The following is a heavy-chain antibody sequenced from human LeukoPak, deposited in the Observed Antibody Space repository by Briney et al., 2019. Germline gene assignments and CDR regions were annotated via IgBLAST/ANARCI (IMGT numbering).Heavy chain of an antibody. CDR3: AKDHCSGGSCYSYGMDV. J-gene: IGHJ6*02. CDR2: ISGSGGST. Sequence: GGSLRLSCAASGFTFSSYAMSWVRQAPGKGLEWVSAISGSGGSTYYADSVKGRFTISRDNFKNTLYLQMNSLRAEDTAVYYYAKDHCSGGSCYSYGMDVWGQGTTVTVSS. D-gene: IGHD2-15*01. CDR1: GFTFSSYA. V-gene: IGHV3-23*01.